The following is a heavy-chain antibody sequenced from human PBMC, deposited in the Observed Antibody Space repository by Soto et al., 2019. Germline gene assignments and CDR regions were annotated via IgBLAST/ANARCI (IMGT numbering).Heavy chain of an antibody. CDR2: ISSSSSTI. Sequence: GGSLRLSCAASGFTFSSYSMNWVRQAPGKGLEWVSYISSSSSTIYYADSVKGRFTISRDNAKNSLYLQMNSLRAEDTAVYYCAREMVRGVRRIDYWGQGTLVTVSS. V-gene: IGHV3-48*01. CDR1: GFTFSSYS. CDR3: AREMVRGVRRIDY. D-gene: IGHD3-10*01. J-gene: IGHJ4*02.